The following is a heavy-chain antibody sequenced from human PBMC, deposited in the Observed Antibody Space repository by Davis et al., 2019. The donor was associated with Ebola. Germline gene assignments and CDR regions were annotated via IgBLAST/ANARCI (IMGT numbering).Heavy chain of an antibody. D-gene: IGHD4-23*01. Sequence: AASVKVSCKASGGTFSSYAISWVRQAPGQGLEWMGGIIPIFGPANYAQKFQGRVTITADESPSTAYMELSSLRSEDTAVYYCAIPTTVVTDYYYGMDVWGQGTTVTVSS. V-gene: IGHV1-69*13. J-gene: IGHJ6*02. CDR3: AIPTTVVTDYYYGMDV. CDR2: IIPIFGPA. CDR1: GGTFSSYA.